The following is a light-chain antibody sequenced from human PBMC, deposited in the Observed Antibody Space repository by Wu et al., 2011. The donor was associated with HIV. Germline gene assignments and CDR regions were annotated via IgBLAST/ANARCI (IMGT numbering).Light chain of an antibody. CDR2: GTS. CDR1: QSVISNY. Sequence: EIVLTQSPGTLSLSPGERATLACRASQSVISNYLAWYQQRPGQAPRLLIYGTSSRATGIPDRFSGSGSGTDFTLTIIRLEPEDFAVYYCQHYGTSPQVTFGGGTKVEIK. J-gene: IGKJ4*01. V-gene: IGKV3-20*01. CDR3: QHYGTSPQVT.